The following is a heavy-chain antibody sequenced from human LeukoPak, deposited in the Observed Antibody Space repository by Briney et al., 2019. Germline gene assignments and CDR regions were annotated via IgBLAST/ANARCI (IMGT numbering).Heavy chain of an antibody. Sequence: ASVKVSCKPSGYTFTAYYLHWVRQAPGQGLEWMGWINPTSGGTHYAQKFQGRVTMTRDTSISTAYMELSRLTSDDTAVYYCARVGATDLDYWGQGTLVTVSS. CDR1: GYTFTAYY. CDR3: ARVGATDLDY. V-gene: IGHV1-2*02. D-gene: IGHD1-26*01. J-gene: IGHJ4*02. CDR2: INPTSGGT.